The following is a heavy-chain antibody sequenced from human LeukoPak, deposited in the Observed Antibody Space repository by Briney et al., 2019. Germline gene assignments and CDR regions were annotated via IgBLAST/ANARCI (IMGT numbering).Heavy chain of an antibody. J-gene: IGHJ4*02. CDR1: GFTFSSYS. CDR2: ISSSSSYI. CDR3: ARDLYSGWLFDY. D-gene: IGHD6-19*01. V-gene: IGHV3-21*01. Sequence: GGSLRLSCAASGFTFSSYSMNWVRQAPGKGLEWVSSISSSSSYIYYADSVKGRFTISRDNAKNSLYLQMNSLRAEDTAVHYCARDLYSGWLFDYWGQGTLVTVSS.